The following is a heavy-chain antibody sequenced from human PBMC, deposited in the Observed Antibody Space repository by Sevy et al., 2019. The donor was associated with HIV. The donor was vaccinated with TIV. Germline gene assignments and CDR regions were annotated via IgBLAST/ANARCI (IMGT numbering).Heavy chain of an antibody. CDR2: FSFGCGKI. D-gene: IGHD3-10*02. V-gene: IGHV3-23*01. J-gene: IGHJ4*02. CDR1: GFTFSSYA. CDR3: AREGCSKPHDY. Sequence: GGSLRISCAASGFTFSSYAMSWVRQAPGKGLEWVSTFSFGCGKINYADSVKGRFTISRDNSKNTLYLQMHSLRAEDTAVYYCAREGCSKPHDYRGQGTLVTVSS.